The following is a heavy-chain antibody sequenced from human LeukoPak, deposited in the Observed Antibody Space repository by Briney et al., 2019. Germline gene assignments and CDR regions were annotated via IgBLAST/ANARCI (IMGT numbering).Heavy chain of an antibody. CDR1: GFTFSSYA. Sequence: GGSLRLSCAASGFTFSSYAMSWVRQAPGKGLEWVSAISGSGGSTYYADSVKGRFTISRDNSKNTLYLQMNSLRAEDTAVYYCASADQISERSILVPFDYWGQGTLVTVSS. CDR3: ASADQISERSILVPFDY. CDR2: ISGSGGST. J-gene: IGHJ4*02. V-gene: IGHV3-23*01. D-gene: IGHD2-2*01.